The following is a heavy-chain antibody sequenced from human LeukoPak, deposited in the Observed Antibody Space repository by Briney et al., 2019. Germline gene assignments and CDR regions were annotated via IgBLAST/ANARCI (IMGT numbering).Heavy chain of an antibody. CDR1: GFTFSSYS. D-gene: IGHD3-10*01. J-gene: IGHJ5*02. CDR3: ARDRAMVRKNWFDP. V-gene: IGHV3-21*01. Sequence: GGSLRLSCAASGFTFSSYSMNWVRQAPGKGLEWVSSISSSSSYIYYADSVKGRFTISRDNAKNSLYLQMNSLRAEDTAVYYCARDRAMVRKNWFDPWGQGTLVTVSS. CDR2: ISSSSSYI.